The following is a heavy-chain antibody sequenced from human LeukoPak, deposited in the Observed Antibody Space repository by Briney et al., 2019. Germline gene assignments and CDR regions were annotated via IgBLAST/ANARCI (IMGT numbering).Heavy chain of an antibody. CDR1: ARSAAGFY. J-gene: IGHJ6*03. CDR2: TQHSGSH. V-gene: IGHV4-34*01. D-gene: IGHD3-22*01. CDR3: ARTITMIVVPYYYYYYMDV. Sequence: SQTLSPTSVLDARSAAGFYCGWNSHLPKRLRGWIGATQHSGSHNKNTTLKGRVTISVDTSKKQFSLQLSSVTAADAAVYYCARTITMIVVPYYYYYYMDVWGKGTTVTVSS.